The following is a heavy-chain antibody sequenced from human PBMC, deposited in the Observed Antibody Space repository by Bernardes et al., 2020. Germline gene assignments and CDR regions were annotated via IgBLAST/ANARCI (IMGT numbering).Heavy chain of an antibody. J-gene: IGHJ1*01. CDR1: GFTFNSYW. CDR3: VRTASYYDSTGYHPEYFHH. Sequence: GGSLRLSCAASGFTFNSYWMSWVRQAPGKGLEWVANINEDGSDKYYVDSVKGRFTIFRDNAKNSLYLQMNTLRVEDTAVYYCVRTASYYDSTGYHPEYFHHWGRGTLVTVSS. V-gene: IGHV3-7*01. CDR2: INEDGSDK. D-gene: IGHD3-22*01.